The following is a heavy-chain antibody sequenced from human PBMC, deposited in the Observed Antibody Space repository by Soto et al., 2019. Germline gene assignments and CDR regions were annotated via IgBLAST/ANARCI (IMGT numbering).Heavy chain of an antibody. CDR1: GGTFSSYA. Sequence: QVQLVQSAAEVKKPGSSVKVSCKASGGTFSSYAISWVRQAPGQGLEWMGGIIPIFGTANYAQKFQGRVTITADESTSRAYMGLSSLKSEDTAGYYCAGVVPAANYYYYYGMDVWGQGTTVTVSS. CDR2: IIPIFGTA. V-gene: IGHV1-69*12. CDR3: AGVVPAANYYYYYGMDV. D-gene: IGHD2-2*01. J-gene: IGHJ6*02.